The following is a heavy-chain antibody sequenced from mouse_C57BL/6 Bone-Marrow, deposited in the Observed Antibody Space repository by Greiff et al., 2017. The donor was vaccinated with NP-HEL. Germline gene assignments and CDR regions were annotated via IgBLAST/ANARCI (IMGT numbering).Heavy chain of an antibody. Sequence: QVQLQQPGAELVRPGSSVKLSCKASGYTFTSYWMHWVKQRPIQGLEWIGNIDPSDSETHYNQKFKDKATLTVDKSSSRAYMQLSSLASEDSAVYYGAREFYDCDAGAWVAYWGQGTLVTVSA. CDR1: GYTFTSYW. CDR3: AREFYDCDAGAWVAY. J-gene: IGHJ3*01. D-gene: IGHD2-4*01. V-gene: IGHV1-52*01. CDR2: IDPSDSET.